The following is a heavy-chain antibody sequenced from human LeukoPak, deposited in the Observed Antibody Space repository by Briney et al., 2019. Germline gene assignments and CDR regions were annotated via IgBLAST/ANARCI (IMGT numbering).Heavy chain of an antibody. J-gene: IGHJ5*02. Sequence: SETLSLTCTVSGGSISSYYWSWIRQPAGKGLEWIGRIYTSGSTNYNPSLKSRVTMSVDTSKNQFSLKLSSVTAADTAVYYCARLSGYSSGWYALSRFDPWGQGTLVTVSS. V-gene: IGHV4-4*07. CDR1: GGSISSYY. CDR2: IYTSGST. D-gene: IGHD6-19*01. CDR3: ARLSGYSSGWYALSRFDP.